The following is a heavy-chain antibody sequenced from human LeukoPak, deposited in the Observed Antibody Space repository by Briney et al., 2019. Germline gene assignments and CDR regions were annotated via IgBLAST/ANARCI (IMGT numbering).Heavy chain of an antibody. CDR1: GGSISSYY. CDR3: ARESARTAAFDY. CDR2: IYYSGST. Sequence: SETLSLTGPVPGGSISSYYGSWFRQPPGKGLEWIGYIYYSGSTNYNPSLKSRVTISVDTSKNQFSLKLSSVTAADTAVYYCARESARTAAFDYWGQGTLVTVSS. J-gene: IGHJ4*02. V-gene: IGHV4-59*01. D-gene: IGHD1-1*01.